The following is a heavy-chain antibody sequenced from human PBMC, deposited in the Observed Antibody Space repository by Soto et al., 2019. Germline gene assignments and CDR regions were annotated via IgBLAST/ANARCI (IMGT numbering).Heavy chain of an antibody. CDR3: VRSRALAGFDRPEYFHH. CDR1: GGSISGSSYH. CDR2: IYYSGTT. D-gene: IGHD6-19*01. J-gene: IGHJ1*01. V-gene: IGHV4-39*01. Sequence: QLQLQEPGPGLVKPSETLSLTCTVSGGSISGSSYHWGWIRQSPGKGLDWIGSIYYSGTTYYNPSLKSRVSIYVDTSKTQFSLKLISVTATDTAMYFCVRSRALAGFDRPEYFHHWCQGTLVTVSS.